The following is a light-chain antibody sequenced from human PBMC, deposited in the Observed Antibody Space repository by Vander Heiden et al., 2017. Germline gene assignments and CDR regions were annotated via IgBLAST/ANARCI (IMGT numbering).Light chain of an antibody. Sequence: LMPSHTQSAYTSVGAAAIITRTLSSGHSSYAIAWHQQQPEKGPRYLMKLNSDGSHSKGDGIPDLFSGSSSGAVRYLTISGLRSEDEADYYYQTWGTGSVVFGGGTKLTVL. J-gene: IGLJ2*01. CDR2: LNSDGSH. V-gene: IGLV4-69*01. CDR1: SGHSSYA. CDR3: QTWGTGSVV.